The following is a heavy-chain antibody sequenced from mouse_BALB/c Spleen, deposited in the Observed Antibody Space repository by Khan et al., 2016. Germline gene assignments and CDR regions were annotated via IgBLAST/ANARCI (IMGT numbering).Heavy chain of an antibody. Sequence: EVQLQESGGGLVKPGGSLKLSCAAAGFTFSDYYMYWVRQTPEKRLEWVATISDGGAYTYYPDSVKGRFTISRDNAKNNLYLQMSSLKSEDTAMYCCARTYGNYGYFDVWGAGTPVTVSS. CDR1: GFTFSDYY. J-gene: IGHJ1*01. CDR2: ISDGGAYT. D-gene: IGHD1-1*02. CDR3: ARTYGNYGYFDV. V-gene: IGHV5-4*02.